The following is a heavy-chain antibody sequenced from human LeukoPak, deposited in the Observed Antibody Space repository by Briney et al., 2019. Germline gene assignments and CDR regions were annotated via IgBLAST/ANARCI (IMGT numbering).Heavy chain of an antibody. CDR3: ATTAYYYYVDV. CDR1: GGSVSSGGYY. CDR2: IYYTGST. V-gene: IGHV4-31*03. D-gene: IGHD1-26*01. Sequence: SETLSLTCTVSGGSVSSGGYYWSWIRQHPERGLEWIGYIYYTGSTYYNPSLESRLTISLDTSTNQFSLKLGSVTAADTAMYYCATTAYYYYVDVWGKGTTATVSS. J-gene: IGHJ6*03.